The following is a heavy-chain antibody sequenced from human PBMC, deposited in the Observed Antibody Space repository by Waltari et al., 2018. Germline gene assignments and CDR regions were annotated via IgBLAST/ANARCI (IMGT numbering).Heavy chain of an antibody. V-gene: IGHV4-34*01. CDR3: ASLIVGATTVDY. J-gene: IGHJ4*02. D-gene: IGHD1-26*01. CDR2: INHSGST. CDR1: GGSFSGSY. Sequence: QVQLQQWGAGLLKPSATLSLTCAVYGGSFSGSYWSWLRQPPGKGLEWIGEINHSGSTNYNPSLKSRVTISVDTSKNQFSLKLSSVTAADTAVYYCASLIVGATTVDYWGQGTLVTVSS.